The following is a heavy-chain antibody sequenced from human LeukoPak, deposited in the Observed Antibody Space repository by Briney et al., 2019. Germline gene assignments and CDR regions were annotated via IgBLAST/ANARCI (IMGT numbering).Heavy chain of an antibody. V-gene: IGHV4-34*01. D-gene: IGHD3-9*01. J-gene: IGHJ4*02. CDR1: GGSFSGYY. CDR3: ASVLRYFDWVPRV. CDR2: INHSGST. Sequence: SETLSLTCAVYGGSFSGYYWSWIRQPPGKGLEWIGEINHSGSTNYNPSLKSRVTISVDTSKNQFSLKLSSVTAADTAVYYCASVLRYFDWVPRVWSQGTLVTVSS.